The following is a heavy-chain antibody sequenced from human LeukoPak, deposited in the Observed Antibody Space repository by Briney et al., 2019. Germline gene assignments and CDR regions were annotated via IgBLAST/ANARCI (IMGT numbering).Heavy chain of an antibody. Sequence: GGSLRLSCAASGFTFSNYWMHWVRQAPGKGLVWVSRINNDGSGTNYADSVKGRFTISRDNAKNTLFLQMNSLRAEDTAVYYCARDRVDWRHDVSDIWGQGTMVTVSS. CDR3: ARDRVDWRHDVSDI. J-gene: IGHJ3*02. D-gene: IGHD3-9*01. CDR2: INNDGSGT. CDR1: GFTFSNYW. V-gene: IGHV3-74*01.